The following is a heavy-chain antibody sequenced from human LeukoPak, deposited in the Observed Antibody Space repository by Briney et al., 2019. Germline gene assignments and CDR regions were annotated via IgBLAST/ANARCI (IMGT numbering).Heavy chain of an antibody. CDR1: GYTFTSYD. J-gene: IGHJ6*03. V-gene: IGHV1-2*02. Sequence: AASVKVSCKASGYTFTSYDINWVRQATGQGLEWMGWINPNSGGTNYAQKFQGRVTMTRDTSISTAYMELSRLRSDDTAVYYCARDLGYCSSTSCQYYMDVWGKGTTVTISS. D-gene: IGHD2-2*01. CDR2: INPNSGGT. CDR3: ARDLGYCSSTSCQYYMDV.